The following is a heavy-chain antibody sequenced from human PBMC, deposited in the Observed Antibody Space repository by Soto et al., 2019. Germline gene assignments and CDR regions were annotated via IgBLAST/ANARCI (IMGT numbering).Heavy chain of an antibody. V-gene: IGHV1-69*02. CDR1: GGTFSSYT. D-gene: IGHD4-17*01. J-gene: IGHJ4*02. CDR2: IIPILGIA. Sequence: ASVKVSCKASGGTFSSYTISWVRQAPGQGLEWMGRIIPILGIANYAQKFQGRVTITADKSTSTAYMELSSLRSEDTAVYYCASYGDYVLRLDYWGQGTLVTVSS. CDR3: ASYGDYVLRLDY.